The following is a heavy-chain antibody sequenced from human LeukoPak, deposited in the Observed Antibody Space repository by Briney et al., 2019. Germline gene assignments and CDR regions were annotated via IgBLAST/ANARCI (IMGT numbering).Heavy chain of an antibody. V-gene: IGHV4-39*01. CDR2: IYYSGST. Sequence: PSETLSLTCTVSGGSISSSSYYWGWSRQAPGKGLEWIGSIYYSGSTYYNPSLKSRVTISVDTSKNQFSLKLSSVTAADTAVYYCARIHYDILTGHQYYFDYWGQGTLVTVSS. CDR1: GGSISSSSYY. D-gene: IGHD3-9*01. J-gene: IGHJ4*02. CDR3: ARIHYDILTGHQYYFDY.